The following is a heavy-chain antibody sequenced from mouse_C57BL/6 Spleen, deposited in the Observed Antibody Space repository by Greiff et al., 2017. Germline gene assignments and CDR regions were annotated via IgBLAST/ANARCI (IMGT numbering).Heavy chain of an antibody. CDR1: GFTFSDYG. J-gene: IGHJ4*01. Sequence: EVMLVESGGGLVKPGGSLKLSCAASGFTFSDYGMHWVRQAPEKGLEWVAYISSGSSTIYYADTVKGRFPISIDNAMNTLFLQMTSLRSEDTAMYYCARPGYGSGYGAMGYWGQGTSVTVSS. V-gene: IGHV5-17*01. CDR3: ARPGYGSGYGAMGY. CDR2: ISSGSSTI. D-gene: IGHD1-1*01.